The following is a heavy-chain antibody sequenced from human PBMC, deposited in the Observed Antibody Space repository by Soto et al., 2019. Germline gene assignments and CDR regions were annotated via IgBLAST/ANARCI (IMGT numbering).Heavy chain of an antibody. CDR3: ARSVYHDFWSGNNWFDP. V-gene: IGHV4-31*03. CDR2: VFSSGVT. J-gene: IGHJ5*02. D-gene: IGHD3-3*01. CDR1: GGTMRSGTYY. Sequence: SETVSLTCSVSGGTMRSGTYYWSWIRQPPGKGLEWIGSVFSSGVTHYNPSLKSRLTISVDKSKNQFSLNVNSVTAADTAVYFCARSVYHDFWSGNNWFDPWGQGTRVTVSS.